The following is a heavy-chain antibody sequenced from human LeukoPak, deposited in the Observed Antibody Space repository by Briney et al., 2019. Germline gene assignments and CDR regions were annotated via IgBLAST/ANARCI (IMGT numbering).Heavy chain of an antibody. D-gene: IGHD3-22*01. J-gene: IGHJ4*02. V-gene: IGHV1-46*01. CDR1: GYTFTNYY. Sequence: GASVKVSCKASGYTFTNYYIHWVRQAPGQGLEWMGMIIPSDGFTTYAQKFQGRLTMTRDMSTSTVYMELSSLRSEDTAVYYCARDFYDSSGYYYFDYWGQGTLVTVSS. CDR2: IIPSDGFT. CDR3: ARDFYDSSGYYYFDY.